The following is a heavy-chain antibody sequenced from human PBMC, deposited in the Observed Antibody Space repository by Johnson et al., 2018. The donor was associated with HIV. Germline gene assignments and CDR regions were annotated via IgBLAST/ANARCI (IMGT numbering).Heavy chain of an antibody. CDR3: ARGLIAVAGFDAFDI. Sequence: VQLVESGGGLVQPGGSLRLSCAASGFTFRNHDMHWVRQATGKGLEWVSAIGPTGDTYYPGSVKGRFTISRENDNNSLYLQMNSLRAGDTAVYYCARGLIAVAGFDAFDIWGQGTMVTVSS. CDR2: IGPTGDT. CDR1: GFTFRNHD. J-gene: IGHJ3*02. D-gene: IGHD6-19*01. V-gene: IGHV3-13*01.